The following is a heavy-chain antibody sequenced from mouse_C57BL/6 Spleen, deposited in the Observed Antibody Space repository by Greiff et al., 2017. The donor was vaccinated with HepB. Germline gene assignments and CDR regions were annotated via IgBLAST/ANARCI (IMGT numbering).Heavy chain of an antibody. CDR1: GYTFTSYW. CDR2: IDPSDSYT. V-gene: IGHV1-59*01. J-gene: IGHJ2*01. D-gene: IGHD1-1*01. CDR3: ARSRAVVAPFDY. Sequence: VQLQQPGAELVRPGTSVKLSCKASGYTFTSYWMHWVKQRPGQGLEWIGVIDPSDSYTNYNQKFKGKATLTVDTSSSTAYMQLSSLTSEDSAVYYCARSRAVVAPFDYWGQGTTLTVSS.